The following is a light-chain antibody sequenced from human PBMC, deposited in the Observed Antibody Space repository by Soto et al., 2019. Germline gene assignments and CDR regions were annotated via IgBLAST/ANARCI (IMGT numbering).Light chain of an antibody. V-gene: IGKV1-39*01. Sequence: DIQLTPSPSSLSASVGDRVPITCLASQSISSYLNWYQQKPGKAPKLLIYAASSLQSGVPSRFSGSGSGTDFTLTISSLQPEDFATYYCQQSYSTPFTFGQGTRLEIK. CDR1: QSISSY. CDR2: AAS. CDR3: QQSYSTPFT. J-gene: IGKJ5*01.